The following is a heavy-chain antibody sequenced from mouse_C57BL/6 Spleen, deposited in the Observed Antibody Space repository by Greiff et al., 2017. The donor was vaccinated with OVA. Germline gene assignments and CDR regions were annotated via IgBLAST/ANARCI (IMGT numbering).Heavy chain of an antibody. CDR2: INYDGSST. Sequence: EVKLQESEGGLVQPGSSMKLSCTASGFTFSDYYMAWVRQVPEKGLEWVANINYDGSSTYYLDSLKSRFIISRDNAKNILYLQMSSLKSEDTATYYCARTAVVGYFDVWGTGTTVTVSS. V-gene: IGHV5-16*01. CDR1: GFTFSDYY. J-gene: IGHJ1*03. CDR3: ARTAVVGYFDV. D-gene: IGHD1-1*01.